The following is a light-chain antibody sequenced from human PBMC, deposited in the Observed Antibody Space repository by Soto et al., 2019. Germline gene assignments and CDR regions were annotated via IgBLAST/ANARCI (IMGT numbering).Light chain of an antibody. CDR1: ESISRN. V-gene: IGKV3-15*01. J-gene: IGKJ1*01. CDR3: QQYYHWPRT. CDR2: GAS. Sequence: EMVVPQSPATLPMSPGGRATLSCRTSESISRNLAWYQHKLGQAPRLLIYGASTRATGVPDRFTGSGSGTDFILTITSLQSEDFGIYYCQQYYHWPRTFGQGTKVDIK.